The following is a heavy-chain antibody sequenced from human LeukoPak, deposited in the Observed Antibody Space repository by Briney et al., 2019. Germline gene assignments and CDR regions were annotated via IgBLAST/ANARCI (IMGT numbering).Heavy chain of an antibody. CDR2: ISSSGSTI. Sequence: GGSLRLSCAASGFTFSSYGMHWVRQAPGKGLEWVSYISSSGSTIYYADSVKGRFTISRDNAKNSLYLQMNSLRAEDTAVYYCARGMTYYYDSGIDYWGQGTLVTVSS. CDR3: ARGMTYYYDSGIDY. V-gene: IGHV3-48*04. D-gene: IGHD3-22*01. CDR1: GFTFSSYG. J-gene: IGHJ4*02.